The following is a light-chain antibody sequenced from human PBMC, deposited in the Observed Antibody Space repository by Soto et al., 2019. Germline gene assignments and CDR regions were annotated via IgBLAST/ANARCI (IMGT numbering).Light chain of an antibody. V-gene: IGKV3-15*01. CDR3: QQYNNWPLT. Sequence: EIVLTQSPATLSVSPGDRATLSCRASQSVSSDLAWFQQKPGQAPRLLIYGASTRATGIPAWFSGRGSGTEFTLTISSLQSEDFAIYFCQQYNNWPLTFGGGAKVEIK. CDR2: GAS. J-gene: IGKJ4*01. CDR1: QSVSSD.